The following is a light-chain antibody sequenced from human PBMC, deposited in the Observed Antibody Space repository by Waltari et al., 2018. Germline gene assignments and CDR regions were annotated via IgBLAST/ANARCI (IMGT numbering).Light chain of an antibody. CDR3: CSYAGSDTPYV. J-gene: IGLJ1*01. CDR2: EVT. V-gene: IGLV2-8*01. Sequence: QSALTQPPSASGSPGPSGTISCTGTSTAVGGHTFVSWYQQPPGKAPKVIIYEVTKRPSGVPDRFSGSKSGNTASLTVSGLQTEDEADYYCCSYAGSDTPYVFGTGTTVTVL. CDR1: STAVGGHTF.